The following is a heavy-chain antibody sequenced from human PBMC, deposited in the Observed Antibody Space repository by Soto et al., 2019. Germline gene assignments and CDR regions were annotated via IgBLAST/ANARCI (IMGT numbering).Heavy chain of an antibody. D-gene: IGHD3-10*01. CDR1: GYSFSNCW. V-gene: IGHV5-51*01. CDR2: IYPGDSDT. CDR3: ARPRSGSYRLVYYGMDV. Sequence: RAALKISCKGSGYSFSNCWIAWVRQMPVKGLEWMGIIYPGDSDTRYSPSFQGRVTISADKSISTAYLQWRSLRASDTAMYYCARPRSGSYRLVYYGMDVWGQGTTVIVSS. J-gene: IGHJ6*02.